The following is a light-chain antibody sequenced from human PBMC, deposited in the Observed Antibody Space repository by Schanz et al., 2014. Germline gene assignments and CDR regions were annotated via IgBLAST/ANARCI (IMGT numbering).Light chain of an antibody. J-gene: IGKJ4*01. V-gene: IGKV1-27*01. Sequence: DIQMTQSPSSLSASVGDRVTITCRARQDISNYLAWYQQKPGKVPKLLIYAASTLQSGVPSRFSGSGSGTDFTLTISTLQPEDVATYYCQKYDGAPLTFGGGTKVEIK. CDR3: QKYDGAPLT. CDR1: QDISNY. CDR2: AAS.